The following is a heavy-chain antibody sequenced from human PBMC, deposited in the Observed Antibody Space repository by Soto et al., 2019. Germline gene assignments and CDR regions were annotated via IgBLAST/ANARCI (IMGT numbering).Heavy chain of an antibody. CDR3: ARGFEQWLVPYFDY. CDR2: IYYSGST. Sequence: PSETLSLTCTVSGGSISSYYWSWIRQPPGKGLEWIGYIYYSGSTNYNPSLKSRVTISVDTSKNQFSLKLSSVTAADTAVYYCARGFEQWLVPYFDYWGQGTLVTVSS. D-gene: IGHD6-19*01. J-gene: IGHJ4*02. V-gene: IGHV4-59*01. CDR1: GGSISSYY.